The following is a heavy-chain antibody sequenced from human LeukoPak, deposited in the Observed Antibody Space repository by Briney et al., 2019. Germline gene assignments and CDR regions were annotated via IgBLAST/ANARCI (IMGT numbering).Heavy chain of an antibody. J-gene: IGHJ4*02. Sequence: SETLSLTCTVSGGSISSYYWSWIRQPPGKGLEWIGYIYYSGGTNYNPSLKSRVTISVDTSKKQFSLRLSSVTAADTAVYYCARDQGILTEDYWGQGTLVTVSS. D-gene: IGHD3-9*01. CDR3: ARDQGILTEDY. CDR1: GGSISSYY. CDR2: IYYSGGT. V-gene: IGHV4-59*12.